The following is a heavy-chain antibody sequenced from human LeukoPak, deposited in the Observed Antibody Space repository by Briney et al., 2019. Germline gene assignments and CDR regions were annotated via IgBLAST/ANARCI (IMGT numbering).Heavy chain of an antibody. Sequence: GRSLRLSCAASGFTFSSYAMHWVRQAPGKGLEWVAVISYDGSNKYYADSVKGRFTISRDNSKNTLYLQMNSLRAEDTAVYYCARGLYGDYEAYGMDVWGQGTTVTVSS. D-gene: IGHD4-17*01. CDR2: ISYDGSNK. CDR1: GFTFSSYA. J-gene: IGHJ6*02. CDR3: ARGLYGDYEAYGMDV. V-gene: IGHV3-30-3*01.